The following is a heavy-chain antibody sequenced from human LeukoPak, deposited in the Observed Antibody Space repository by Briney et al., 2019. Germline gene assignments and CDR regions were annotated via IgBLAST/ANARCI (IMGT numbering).Heavy chain of an antibody. D-gene: IGHD3-22*01. CDR3: ARGGSSGYYYFDY. J-gene: IGHJ4*02. CDR2: INPNSGAT. CDR1: GYTFTGYY. V-gene: IGHV1-2*06. Sequence: ASVKVSCKASGYTFTGYYMHWVRQAPGQGLEWMGRINPNSGATNFAQKFQGRVTMTRDTSISTAYMELSRLRSDDTAVYYCARGGSSGYYYFDYWGQGTLVTVSS.